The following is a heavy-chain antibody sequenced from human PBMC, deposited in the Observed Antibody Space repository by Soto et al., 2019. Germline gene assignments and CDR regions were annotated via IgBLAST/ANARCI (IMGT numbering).Heavy chain of an antibody. D-gene: IGHD3-22*01. CDR2: INPSSGGT. CDR1: GYTFTGYY. V-gene: IGHV1-2*04. Sequence: ASVKVSCKASGYTFTGYYMHWVRQAPGQGLEWMGWINPSSGGTNYAQKFQGWVTMTRDTSISTAYMELSRLRSDDTAVYYCARGVRRYYDSSGYYFFDYWGQGTLVTVSS. J-gene: IGHJ4*02. CDR3: ARGVRRYYDSSGYYFFDY.